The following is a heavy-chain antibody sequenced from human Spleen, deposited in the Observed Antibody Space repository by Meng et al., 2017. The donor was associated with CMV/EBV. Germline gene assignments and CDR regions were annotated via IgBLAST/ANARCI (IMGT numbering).Heavy chain of an antibody. J-gene: IGHJ3*02. Sequence: GESLKISCAASGFTFSNFAMAWVRQAPGKGLEWVSPITASGGSTHYAQSVKGRFTISRDNAKNSLYLQMNSLRAEDTAVYYCARVGPKGHVWGSYRFLSAFDIWGQGTMVTVSS. D-gene: IGHD3-16*02. CDR1: GFTFSNFA. V-gene: IGHV3-23*01. CDR2: ITASGGST. CDR3: ARVGPKGHVWGSYRFLSAFDI.